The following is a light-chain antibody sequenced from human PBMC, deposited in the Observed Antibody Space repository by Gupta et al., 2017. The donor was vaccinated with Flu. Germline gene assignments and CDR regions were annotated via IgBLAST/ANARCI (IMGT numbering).Light chain of an antibody. J-gene: IGKJ1*01. CDR2: GAS. V-gene: IGKV3-15*01. Sequence: AILSVSPGERATLSCRASQSVRSNLAWYQQKPGQAPRLLIHGASTRATGIPARFSGSGSETEFTLTISSRQSEDFAVYYCQQYKIWPPWTFGQGTKVEIK. CDR1: QSVRSN. CDR3: QQYKIWPPWT.